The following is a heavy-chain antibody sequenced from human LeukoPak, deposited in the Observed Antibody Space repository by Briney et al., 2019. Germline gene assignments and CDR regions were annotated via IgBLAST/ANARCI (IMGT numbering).Heavy chain of an antibody. D-gene: IGHD4-23*01. CDR2: INPSGGST. J-gene: IGHJ4*02. Sequence: ASVKVSCKASGYTFTSYYMHWVRQAPGQGLEWMGIINPSGGSTSYAQKFQGRVTMTRDTSTSTVYMGLSSLRSEDTAVYYCARDTSTDYGGNWANFDYWGQGTLVTVSS. V-gene: IGHV1-46*03. CDR3: ARDTSTDYGGNWANFDY. CDR1: GYTFTSYY.